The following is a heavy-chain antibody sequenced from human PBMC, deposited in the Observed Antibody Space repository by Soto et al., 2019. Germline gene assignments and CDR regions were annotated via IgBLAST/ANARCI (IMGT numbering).Heavy chain of an antibody. Sequence: GGSLRLSCAASGFTFSNAWMNWVRQAPGKGLEWVGRIKKKTDGGTTDYAAAVKGRFKISRDDSINTLYLQMNSLKTEDTAVYYRTPVGFRVGGNRPDYRGKGTLGTVSS. V-gene: IGHV3-15*01. CDR3: TPVGFRVGGNRPDY. CDR2: IKKKTDGGTT. J-gene: IGHJ4*01. CDR1: GFTFSNAW. D-gene: IGHD3-10*01.